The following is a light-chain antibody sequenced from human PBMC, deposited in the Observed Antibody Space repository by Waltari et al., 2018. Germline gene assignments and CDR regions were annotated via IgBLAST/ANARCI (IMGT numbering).Light chain of an antibody. CDR2: DAS. J-gene: IGKJ5*01. CDR3: QQRSNWPPVAIT. CDR1: QSVSSY. V-gene: IGKV3-11*01. Sequence: EIVLTQSPATLSLSPGERATLPCRASQSVSSYLAWYQQKPGQAPRLLIYDASNRATGIPARFSGSGSGTDFTLTISSLEPEDFAVYYCQQRSNWPPVAITFGQGTRLEIK.